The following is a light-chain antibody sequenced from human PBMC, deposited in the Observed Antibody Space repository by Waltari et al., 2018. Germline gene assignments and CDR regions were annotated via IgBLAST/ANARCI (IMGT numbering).Light chain of an antibody. Sequence: QSALTQPRSVSGSPRQSVTISCTGTSSDVGNYNYVSWYQQHPGKAPKLLLYDVNKRPSGVLDRFSCCKSGSTASLTITGLQAEDEADYYCCSFSGRFPPGMFGGGTKVTVL. J-gene: IGLJ3*02. CDR3: CSFSGRFPPGM. CDR1: SSDVGNYNY. V-gene: IGLV2-11*01. CDR2: DVN.